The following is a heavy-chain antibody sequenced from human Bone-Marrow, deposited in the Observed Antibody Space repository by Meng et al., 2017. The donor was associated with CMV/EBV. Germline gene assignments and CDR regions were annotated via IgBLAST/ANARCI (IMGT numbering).Heavy chain of an antibody. V-gene: IGHV3-48*04. CDR1: GFTFSSYW. Sequence: GESLKISCAASGFTFSSYWMSWVRQAPGKGLEWVSYISSSSSTIYYADSVKGRFTISRDNAKTSLYLQMNSLRAEDTAVYYCARDRGSWSGYQTYYYYYGMDVWGQGTRVTVSS. CDR2: ISSSSSTI. J-gene: IGHJ6*02. D-gene: IGHD3-3*01. CDR3: ARDRGSWSGYQTYYYYYGMDV.